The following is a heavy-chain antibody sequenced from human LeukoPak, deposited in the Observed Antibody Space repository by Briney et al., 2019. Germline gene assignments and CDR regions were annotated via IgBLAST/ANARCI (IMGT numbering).Heavy chain of an antibody. D-gene: IGHD3-3*01. CDR3: ARDPKAIFGVVLGDRFSFDY. Sequence: ASVKVSCKASGYTFTSYYMHWVRQAPGQGLEWMGIINPSGGSTSYAQKFQGRDTMTRDTSTSTVYMELSSLRSEDTAVYYCARDPKAIFGVVLGDRFSFDYWGQGTLVTVSS. CDR1: GYTFTSYY. CDR2: INPSGGST. V-gene: IGHV1-46*01. J-gene: IGHJ4*02.